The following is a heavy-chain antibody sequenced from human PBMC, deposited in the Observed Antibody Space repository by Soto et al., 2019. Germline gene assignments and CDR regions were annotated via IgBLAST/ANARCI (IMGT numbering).Heavy chain of an antibody. V-gene: IGHV1-3*01. Sequence: QVQLVQSGAEVKKPGASVKVSCKASGYTFTSYAMHWVRQAPGQRLEWMGWINAGNGNTKYSQKFQGRVTTTRDTSASTAYREVSRLRSEDLGVYYCARDVGGVAIWGQGAMVTVSS. CDR1: GYTFTSYA. J-gene: IGHJ3*02. D-gene: IGHD3-10*01. CDR2: INAGNGNT. CDR3: ARDVGGVAI.